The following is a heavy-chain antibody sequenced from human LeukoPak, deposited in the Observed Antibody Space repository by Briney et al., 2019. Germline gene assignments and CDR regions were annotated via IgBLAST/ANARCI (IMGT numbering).Heavy chain of an antibody. D-gene: IGHD3-10*01. CDR2: IWYDGSNK. Sequence: GGSLRLSCAASGFTFSSYGMHWVRQAPGKGLEWVAVIWYDGSNKYYADSVKGRFTISRDNSKNTLYLQMNSLRAEDTAVYYCARFILWFGDIDYWGQGTLVTVSS. V-gene: IGHV3-33*01. CDR1: GFTFSSYG. CDR3: ARFILWFGDIDY. J-gene: IGHJ4*02.